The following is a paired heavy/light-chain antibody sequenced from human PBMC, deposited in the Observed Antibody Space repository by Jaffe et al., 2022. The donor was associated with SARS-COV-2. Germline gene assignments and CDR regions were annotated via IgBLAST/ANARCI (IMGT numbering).Heavy chain of an antibody. Sequence: EVQLLESGGGLVQPGGSLRLSCAASGFTFSSYAMSWVRQAPGRGLEWVSIIGSGGGNTYYADSVKGRFTISRDNSKNTLYLQMNSLRADDTALYYCATTYTSNWYAYWGQGTLVTVSS. CDR1: GFTFSSYA. J-gene: IGHJ4*02. CDR3: ATTYTSNWYAY. CDR2: IGSGGGNT. D-gene: IGHD6-13*01. V-gene: IGHV3-23*01.
Light chain of an antibody. CDR1: QSVNSN. CDR2: VTS. CDR3: QQYNNWPWT. Sequence: EIVMTQSPATLSVSPGERATLSCRASQSVNSNLGWYQQKPGRAPRLLIYVTSTRATGIPARFSGSGSGTEFTLTISSLQSEDFAVYYCQQYNNWPWTFGQGTKVEIK. V-gene: IGKV3-15*01. J-gene: IGKJ1*01.